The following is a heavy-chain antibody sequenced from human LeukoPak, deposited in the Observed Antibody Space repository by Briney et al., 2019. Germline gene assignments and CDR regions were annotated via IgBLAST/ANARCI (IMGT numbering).Heavy chain of an antibody. CDR1: GGSISSYY. CDR3: ACTTYYYYYMDV. Sequence: KTSETLSLTCTVSGGSISSYYWSWIRQPAGKGLEWIGHIYPSGSTNYNPSLKSRVTMSVDTSKNQFSLKLNSVTAADTAVYYCACTTYYYYYMDVWGKGTTVTVSS. D-gene: IGHD2-2*01. CDR2: IYPSGST. V-gene: IGHV4-4*07. J-gene: IGHJ6*03.